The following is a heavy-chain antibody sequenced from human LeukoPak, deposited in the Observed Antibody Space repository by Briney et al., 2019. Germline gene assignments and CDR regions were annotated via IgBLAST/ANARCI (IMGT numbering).Heavy chain of an antibody. V-gene: IGHV4-38-2*01. J-gene: IGHJ3*02. Sequence: SETLSLTCAVSGYSISSGYYWGWIRQPPGKGLEWIGSIYHSGSTYYNPSLKSRVTISVDTSKNQFSLKLSSVTAADTAVYYCARAFEYDFWSGLFAFDIWGQGTMVTVSS. D-gene: IGHD3-3*01. CDR3: ARAFEYDFWSGLFAFDI. CDR2: IYHSGST. CDR1: GYSISSGYY.